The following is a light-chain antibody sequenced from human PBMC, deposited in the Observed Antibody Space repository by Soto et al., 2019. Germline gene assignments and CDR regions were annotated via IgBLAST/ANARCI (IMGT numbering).Light chain of an antibody. CDR1: QSVGTS. CDR3: QQRSNWPGT. CDR2: DAS. Sequence: EIVLTQSPATLSLSPGERAILSCRASQSVGTSLAWYQQKPGQAPRLLIYDASNSATGIPARFGGSGSGTDFTLTINSLEPEDFAVYYCQQRSNWPGTFGPGTKVDIK. J-gene: IGKJ3*01. V-gene: IGKV3-11*01.